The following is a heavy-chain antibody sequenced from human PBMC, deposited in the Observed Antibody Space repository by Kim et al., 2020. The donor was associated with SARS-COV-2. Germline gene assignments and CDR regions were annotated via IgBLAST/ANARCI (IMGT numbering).Heavy chain of an antibody. CDR3: ARDLAAAGHFDY. V-gene: IGHV6-1*01. J-gene: IGHJ4*02. Sequence: DYAVSVKSRITINPDTSKNQFSLQLNSVTPEDTAVYYCARDLAAAGHFDYWGQGTLVTVSS. D-gene: IGHD6-13*01.